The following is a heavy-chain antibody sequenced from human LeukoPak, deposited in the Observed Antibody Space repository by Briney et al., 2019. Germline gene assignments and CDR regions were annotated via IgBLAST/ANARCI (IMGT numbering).Heavy chain of an antibody. CDR1: GFTFSSYG. CDR3: ARDQLLPQPTVTTVATLDY. CDR2: IWYDGSNK. Sequence: GGSPRLSCAASGFTFSSYGMHWVRQAPGKGLEWVAVIWYDGSNKYYADSVKGRFTISRDNSKNTLYLQMNSLRAEDTAVYYCARDQLLPQPTVTTVATLDYWGQGTLVTVSS. D-gene: IGHD4-17*01. J-gene: IGHJ4*02. V-gene: IGHV3-33*01.